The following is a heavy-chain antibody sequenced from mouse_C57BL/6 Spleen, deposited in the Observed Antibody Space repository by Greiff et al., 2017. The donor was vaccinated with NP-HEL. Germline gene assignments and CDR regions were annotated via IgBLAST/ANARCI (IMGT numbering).Heavy chain of an antibody. CDR3: ARGELDY. J-gene: IGHJ2*01. CDR1: GYAFSSSW. CDR2: IYPGDGDT. V-gene: IGHV1-82*01. Sequence: VQLQQSGPELVKPGASVKISCKASGYAFSSSWMNWVKQRPGKGLEWIGRIYPGDGDTNYNGKFKGKATLTAAKSSSTAYMQLSSLTSEDSAVYFCARGELDYWGQGTTLTVSS.